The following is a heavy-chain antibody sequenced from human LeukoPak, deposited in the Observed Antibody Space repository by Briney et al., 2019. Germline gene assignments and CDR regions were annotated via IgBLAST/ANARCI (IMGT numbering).Heavy chain of an antibody. J-gene: IGHJ4*02. CDR1: GFTFTNYD. V-gene: IGHV3-48*03. CDR2: ISASETSI. Sequence: GGSLRLSCAASGFTFTNYDMHWVRQAPGTGLEWVSQISASETSIKYADSVRGRFTISRDNVKNSVYLQMNSLRAEDTAIYYCVRDNLENQWLERSYWGQGTLVTVSS. CDR3: VRDNLENQWLERSY. D-gene: IGHD6-19*01.